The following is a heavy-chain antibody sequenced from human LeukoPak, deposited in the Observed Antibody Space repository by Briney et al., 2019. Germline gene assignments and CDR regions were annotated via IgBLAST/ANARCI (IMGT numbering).Heavy chain of an antibody. CDR1: GGTFSSYA. Sequence: GASVKVSCKASGGTFSSYAISWVRQAPGQGLEWMGGIIPIFGTANYAQKFQGRVTITADESTSTAYMELSSLRSEDTAVYYCARDETAPGYYYGMDDWGQGTTVTVSS. V-gene: IGHV1-69*13. D-gene: IGHD3-10*01. CDR2: IIPIFGTA. J-gene: IGHJ6*02. CDR3: ARDETAPGYYYGMDD.